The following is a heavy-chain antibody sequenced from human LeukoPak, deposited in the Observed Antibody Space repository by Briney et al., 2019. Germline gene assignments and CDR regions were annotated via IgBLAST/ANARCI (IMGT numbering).Heavy chain of an antibody. D-gene: IGHD3-10*01. CDR2: ISGSGGST. J-gene: IGHJ5*02. CDR3: VKDNYYGSGSYGYQFDP. Sequence: PGGSLRLSCAASGFTFSSYAMSWVRQAPGKGLEWVSAISGSGGSTYYADSVKGRFTISRDNSKNTLYLQMSSLRAEDTAVYYCVKDNYYGSGSYGYQFDPWGQGTLVTVSS. V-gene: IGHV3-23*01. CDR1: GFTFSSYA.